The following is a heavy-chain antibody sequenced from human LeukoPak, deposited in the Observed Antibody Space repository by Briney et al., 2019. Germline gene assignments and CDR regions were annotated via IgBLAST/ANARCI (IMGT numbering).Heavy chain of an antibody. Sequence: PSETLSLTCTVSGGSISSSSYYWGWLRQPPGKGLEWIGSIFYSGDTYYNPSLKSRVTISVDTSKNQFSLKLSSVTAADTAVYYCAGDEPYSGSYYRGFDYWGQGTLVTVSS. V-gene: IGHV4-39*07. J-gene: IGHJ4*02. CDR1: GGSISSSSYY. CDR3: AGDEPYSGSYYRGFDY. CDR2: IFYSGDT. D-gene: IGHD1-26*01.